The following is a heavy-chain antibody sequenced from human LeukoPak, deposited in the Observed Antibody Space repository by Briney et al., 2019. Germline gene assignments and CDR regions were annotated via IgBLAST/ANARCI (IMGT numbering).Heavy chain of an antibody. J-gene: IGHJ4*02. V-gene: IGHV4-59*01. CDR2: VYYSGTT. Sequence: SETLSLTCTVSGGSMSNYYWNWIRQPPGKGLEWIGYVYYSGTTNYNPSLKSRVSMSVDTSKNQFSLKLSSVTAADTAVYYCARDFSGGSWYDYWGQGTLVTVSS. D-gene: IGHD6-13*01. CDR1: GGSMSNYY. CDR3: ARDFSGGSWYDY.